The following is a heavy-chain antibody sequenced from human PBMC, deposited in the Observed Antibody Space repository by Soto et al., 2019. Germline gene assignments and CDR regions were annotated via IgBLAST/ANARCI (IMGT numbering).Heavy chain of an antibody. J-gene: IGHJ6*02. V-gene: IGHV3-23*01. D-gene: IGHD3-9*01. CDR3: AKDQTRRFDSYCYDGMDV. Sequence: EVQLLESGGGLVQPGGSLRLSCAASGFTFSSYAMSWVRQAPGKGLEWVSAISGSGDSTYYADSVKGRFTISRDNSKNTLNIQMNILRADDTAVYYCAKDQTRRFDSYCYDGMDVWGQGTTVTVSS. CDR1: GFTFSSYA. CDR2: ISGSGDST.